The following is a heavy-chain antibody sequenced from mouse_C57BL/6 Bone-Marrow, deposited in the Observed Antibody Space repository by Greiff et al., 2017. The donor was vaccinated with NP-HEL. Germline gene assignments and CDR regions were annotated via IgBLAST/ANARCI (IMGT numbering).Heavy chain of an antibody. D-gene: IGHD1-1*01. V-gene: IGHV14-3*01. CDR1: GFNIKNTY. CDR2: IDPANGNT. CDR3: ARWSPTVVPHWYFDV. J-gene: IGHJ1*03. Sequence: VQLQQSVAELVRPGASVKLSCTASGFNIKNTYMHWVKQRPEQGLEWIGRIDPANGNTKYAPKFPGKATITADTSSNTAYLQLSSLTSEDTAIYYCARWSPTVVPHWYFDVWGTGTTVTVSS.